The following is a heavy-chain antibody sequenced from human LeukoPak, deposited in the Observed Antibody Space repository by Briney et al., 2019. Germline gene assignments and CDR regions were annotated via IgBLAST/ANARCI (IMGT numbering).Heavy chain of an antibody. CDR3: ARGSGGGSSPFDY. D-gene: IGHD1-26*01. CDR2: IYYSGST. V-gene: IGHV4-59*01. J-gene: IGHJ4*02. Sequence: PSETLSLTCTVSGGSISSYYWSWIRQPPGKGLEWIGYIYYSGSTNYNPSLKSRVTISVDTSKNQFSLKLSSVTAADTAVYYCARGSGGGSSPFDYWGQGTLVTVSS. CDR1: GGSISSYY.